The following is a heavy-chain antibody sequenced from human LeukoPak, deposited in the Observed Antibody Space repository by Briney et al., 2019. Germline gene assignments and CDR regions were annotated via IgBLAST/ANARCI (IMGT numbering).Heavy chain of an antibody. CDR3: AKSTKYSGSYYYFDY. V-gene: IGHV3-23*01. Sequence: GGSLRLSCAASGFTFSSYAMSWVRQAPGKGLEWVSAISGSGGSTYYADSVKGRFTISRDNSKNTLYLQMNSLRAEDTAVYYCAKSTKYSGSYYYFDYWGQGTLVTVSS. CDR1: GFTFSSYA. J-gene: IGHJ4*02. D-gene: IGHD1-26*01. CDR2: ISGSGGST.